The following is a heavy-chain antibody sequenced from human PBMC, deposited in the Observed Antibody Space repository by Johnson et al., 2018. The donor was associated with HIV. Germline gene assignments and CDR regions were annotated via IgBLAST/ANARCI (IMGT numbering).Heavy chain of an antibody. Sequence: VQLVESGGGVVRPGRSLRLSCAASGFIFSNYPMNWVRQAPGKGLEWVAVISFDGNNKYYADSVKGRFTILRDNSKNTLYLQMNSLRAEDTALYYCARRGGSGWSAFDIWGQGTIVTVSS. CDR2: ISFDGNNK. CDR3: ARRGGSGWSAFDI. J-gene: IGHJ3*02. CDR1: GFIFSNYP. D-gene: IGHD6-19*01. V-gene: IGHV3-30-3*01.